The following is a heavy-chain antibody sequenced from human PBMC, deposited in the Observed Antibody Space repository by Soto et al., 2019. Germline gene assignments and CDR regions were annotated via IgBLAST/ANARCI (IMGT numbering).Heavy chain of an antibody. J-gene: IGHJ5*02. CDR3: AHTIYADDGKKWFDP. CDR1: GFSLSTNGVG. V-gene: IGHV2-5*02. D-gene: IGHD1-1*01. CDR2: IYWDDDK. Sequence: QITLKESGPTLVKPTQTLTLTCSFSGFSLSTNGVGVGWVRQPPGKALEWLALIYWDDDKRYSPSLKRRLTITKDTAKNQVVLTMTNMDPVDTATYFCAHTIYADDGKKWFDPWGQGTLVTVSS.